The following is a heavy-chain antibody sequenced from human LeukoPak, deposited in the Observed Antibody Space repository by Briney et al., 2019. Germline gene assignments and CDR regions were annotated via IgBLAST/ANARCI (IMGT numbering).Heavy chain of an antibody. J-gene: IGHJ2*01. CDR2: ISGSGGST. V-gene: IGHV3-23*01. D-gene: IGHD5-18*01. CDR3: ARDPGYSYGLWYFDL. CDR1: GFTFSSYA. Sequence: PGGSLRLSCAASGFTFSSYAMSWVRQAPGKGLEWVSAISGSGGSTYYADSVKGRFTISRDNSKNTLYLQMNSLRAEDTAVYYCARDPGYSYGLWYFDLWGRGTLLTVSS.